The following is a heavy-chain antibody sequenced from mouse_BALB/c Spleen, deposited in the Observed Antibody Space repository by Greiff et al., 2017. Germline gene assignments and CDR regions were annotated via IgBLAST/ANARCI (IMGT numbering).Heavy chain of an antibody. V-gene: IGHV2-2*02. CDR3: ATPIYDGYPFAD. CDR1: GFSLTSYG. Sequence: QVQLKESGPGLVQPSQSLSITCTVSGFSLTSYGVPWVRQSPGKGLEWLGVIWSGGSTDYNAAFISRLSISKDNSKSQVFFKMNSLQANDTAIYYCATPIYDGYPFADWGQGTLVTVSA. D-gene: IGHD2-3*01. J-gene: IGHJ3*01. CDR2: IWSGGST.